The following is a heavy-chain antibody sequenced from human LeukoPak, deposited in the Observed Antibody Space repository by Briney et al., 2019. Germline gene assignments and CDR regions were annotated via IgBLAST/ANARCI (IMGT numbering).Heavy chain of an antibody. V-gene: IGHV3-74*01. CDR2: INSDGSST. J-gene: IGHJ4*02. D-gene: IGHD3-22*01. Sequence: QPGGSLRLSCAASGFTFSSYYMHWVRQAPGKGLMWVSRINSDGSSTNYADSVKGRFSISRDNAKNTLYLQMNSLRAEDTAVYYCARPFYYDSSRVGYWGRGTLVTVSS. CDR1: GFTFSSYY. CDR3: ARPFYYDSSRVGY.